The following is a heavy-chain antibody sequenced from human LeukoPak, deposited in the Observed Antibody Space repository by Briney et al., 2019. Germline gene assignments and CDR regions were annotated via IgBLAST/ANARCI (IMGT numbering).Heavy chain of an antibody. J-gene: IGHJ3*02. D-gene: IGHD3-16*01. CDR2: ISWNSGSI. V-gene: IGHV3-9*01. CDR1: GFTFDDYA. Sequence: PGGSLRLSCAASGFTFDDYAMHWVRQAPGKGLEWVSGISWNSGSIGYADSVKGRFTISRDNAKKSLYLQMNSLRAEDTAVYYCARARLTDYVWGRRTFDIWGQGTMVTISS. CDR3: ARARLTDYVWGRRTFDI.